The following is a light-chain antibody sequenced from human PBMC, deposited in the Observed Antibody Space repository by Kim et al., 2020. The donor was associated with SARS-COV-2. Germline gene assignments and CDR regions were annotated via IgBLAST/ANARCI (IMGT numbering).Light chain of an antibody. CDR2: AAS. J-gene: IGKJ2*01. V-gene: IGKV3-15*01. Sequence: ERVMTQSPATLSVAPEERASLSCWASQSVGSNLAWYHQKPGQAPRLLIYAASIRATGIPARFSGSGSGTEFTLTISSLQSEDFGVYYCQQYNDWPLYTFGQGTKLEI. CDR3: QQYNDWPLYT. CDR1: QSVGSN.